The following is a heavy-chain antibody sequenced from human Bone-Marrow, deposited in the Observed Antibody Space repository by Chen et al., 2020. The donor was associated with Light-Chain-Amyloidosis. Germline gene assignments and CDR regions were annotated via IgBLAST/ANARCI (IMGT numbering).Heavy chain of an antibody. CDR1: GYTFPNSW. CDR3: ARRRDGYNFDY. CDR2: IYPDDSDA. D-gene: IGHD5-12*01. V-gene: IGHV5-51*01. Sequence: EVQLEQSGPEVKKPGESLKISCKGSGYTFPNSWIGRVRQMPGKGLEWMGGIYPDDSDARYSPSFEGQVTISADKSLTTAYLQWRSLKASDTAMYYCARRRDGYNFDYWGQGTLVTVSS. J-gene: IGHJ4*02.